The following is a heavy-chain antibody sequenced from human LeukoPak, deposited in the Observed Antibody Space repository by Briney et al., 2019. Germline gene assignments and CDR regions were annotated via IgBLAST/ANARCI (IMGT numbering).Heavy chain of an antibody. CDR2: IIPIFGTA. CDR1: GYTFTGYY. V-gene: IGHV1-69*05. D-gene: IGHD3-10*01. Sequence: SVKVSCKASGYTFTGYYMHWVRQAPGQGLEWMGWIIPIFGTANYAQKFQGRVTITTDESTSTAYMELSSLRSGDTAVYYCARGEDYYGSGSYYYYYMDVWGKGTTVTVPS. CDR3: ARGEDYYGSGSYYYYYMDV. J-gene: IGHJ6*03.